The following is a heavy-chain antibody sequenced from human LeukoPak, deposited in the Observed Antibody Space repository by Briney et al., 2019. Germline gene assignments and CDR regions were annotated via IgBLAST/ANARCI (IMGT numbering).Heavy chain of an antibody. V-gene: IGHV3-30*18. CDR3: AKYSGGSSYYFDY. Sequence: GGSLRLSCAASGFTFSSYGMHWARQAPGKGLEWVAVISYDGSNKYYADSVKGRFTISRDNSKNTLYLQMNSLRAEDTAVYYCAKYSGGSSYYFDYWGQGTLVTVSS. CDR1: GFTFSSYG. D-gene: IGHD2-15*01. CDR2: ISYDGSNK. J-gene: IGHJ4*02.